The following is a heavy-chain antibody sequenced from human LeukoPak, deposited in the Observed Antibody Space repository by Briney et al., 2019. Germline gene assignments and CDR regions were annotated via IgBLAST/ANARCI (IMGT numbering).Heavy chain of an antibody. CDR2: ISGSGGST. D-gene: IGHD3-10*01. V-gene: IGHV3-23*01. J-gene: IGHJ6*03. CDR3: ARLSAYYYGSFFYYYMDV. Sequence: GGSLRLSCAASGFTFSSYAMSWVRQAPGKGLEWVSTISGSGGSTYSADSVKGRFTISRDNSKNTLYLHMNSLRAEDTALYYCARLSAYYYGSFFYYYMDVWGKGTTVTVSS. CDR1: GFTFSSYA.